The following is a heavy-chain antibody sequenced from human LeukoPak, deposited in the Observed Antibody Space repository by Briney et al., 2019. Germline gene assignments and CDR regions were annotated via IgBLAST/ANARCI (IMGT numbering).Heavy chain of an antibody. D-gene: IGHD2-2*01. V-gene: IGHV3-21*01. Sequence: GGSLRLSCAVSGFTLSSYSMNGVRQAPGKGLEWVSSISSSSSYIYYADSVKGRFTISRDNAKNSLYLQMNSLRAEDTAVYYCARVGPVVPAAILDYYYYYMDVWGKGTTVTVSS. CDR1: GFTLSSYS. CDR2: ISSSSSYI. CDR3: ARVGPVVPAAILDYYYYYMDV. J-gene: IGHJ6*03.